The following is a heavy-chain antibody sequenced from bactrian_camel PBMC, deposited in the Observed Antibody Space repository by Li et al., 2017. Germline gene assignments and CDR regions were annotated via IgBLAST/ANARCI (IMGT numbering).Heavy chain of an antibody. V-gene: IGHV3S36*01. CDR3: AKEGTATLATPTVPQRAFGY. J-gene: IGHJ6*01. CDR1: GLAFEYVA. D-gene: IGHD1*01. Sequence: VQLVESGGGLVQAGGSLRLSCTFSGLAFEYVALGWFRQAPGKGLEWVSDIDREGGTLYAESVKGRFTISRDNAKNTVYLQLNSLKTEDMAMYYCAKEGTATLATPTVPQRAFGYWGQGTQVTVS. CDR2: IDREGGT.